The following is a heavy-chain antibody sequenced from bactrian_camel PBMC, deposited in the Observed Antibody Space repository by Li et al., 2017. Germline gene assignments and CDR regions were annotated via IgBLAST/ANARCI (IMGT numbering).Heavy chain of an antibody. CDR3: AADKTGGTWDSLMYSY. D-gene: IGHD5*01. CDR2: LDSDGRI. CDR1: VSSANDYC. V-gene: IGHV3S67*01. Sequence: DVQLVESGGGSVQAGGSLRLSCAVSVSSANDYCLGWFRQASGKECEWVGSLDSDGRINYADSVKGRFTISRDNAKKTLDLQMNNLKPEDAATYFCAADKTGGTWDSLMYSYWGQGTQVTVS. J-gene: IGHJ4*01.